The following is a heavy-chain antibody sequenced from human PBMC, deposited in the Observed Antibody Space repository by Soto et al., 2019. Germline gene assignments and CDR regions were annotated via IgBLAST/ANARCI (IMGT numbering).Heavy chain of an antibody. CDR2: IIPIFGTA. CDR3: GGYSPGAGLDY. CDR1: VGTFSSYA. J-gene: IGHJ4*02. D-gene: IGHD3-22*01. Sequence: SVKVSCKASVGTFSSYAISWVRQAPGQGLEWMGGIIPIFGTANYAQKFQGRVTITADESTSTAYMELSSLRSEDTAVYYCGGYSPGAGLDYWGREPWSPSPQ. V-gene: IGHV1-69*13.